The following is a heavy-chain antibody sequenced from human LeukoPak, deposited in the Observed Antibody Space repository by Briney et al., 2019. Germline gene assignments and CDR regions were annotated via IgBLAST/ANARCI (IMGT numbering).Heavy chain of an antibody. Sequence: ASVKVSCKVSGYTLTELSMHWVRQAPGKGLEWMGGFDPEDGETIYAQKFQGRVTVTEDTSTDTAYMELSSLRSEDTAVYYCATGVNYGSGSYIFDYWGQGTLVTVSS. V-gene: IGHV1-24*01. CDR1: GYTLTELS. CDR2: FDPEDGET. D-gene: IGHD3-10*01. CDR3: ATGVNYGSGSYIFDY. J-gene: IGHJ4*02.